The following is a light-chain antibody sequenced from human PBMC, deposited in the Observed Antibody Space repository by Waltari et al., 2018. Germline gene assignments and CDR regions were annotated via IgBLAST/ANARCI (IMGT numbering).Light chain of an antibody. CDR3: ATWDDSLNAWV. V-gene: IGLV1-44*01. CDR2: VDN. Sequence: QSVLTQPPSASGTPGQRVTMSCSGSSSNIGRNTVTWYQQLPGTAPKLLIYVDNQRPSGVPGRFSGSRSGTSASLAISGLQSEDEADYHCATWDDSLNAWVFGGGTKLTVL. CDR1: SSNIGRNT. J-gene: IGLJ3*02.